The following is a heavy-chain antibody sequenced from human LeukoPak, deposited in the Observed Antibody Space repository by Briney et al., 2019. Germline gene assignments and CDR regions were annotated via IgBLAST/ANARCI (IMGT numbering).Heavy chain of an antibody. D-gene: IGHD4-17*01. J-gene: IGHJ4*02. CDR2: IRSRVYGGTI. Sequence: GRSLRLSCVASGFTVTSYARHWVRQAPGKGLEWVGFIRSRVYGGTIEYAASVKGRFIISRDDSKSIAYLQMNSLKIEDTAIYHCSRGPDYGDYDLDYWGQGTLVIVSS. CDR1: GFTVTSYA. V-gene: IGHV3-49*04. CDR3: SRGPDYGDYDLDY.